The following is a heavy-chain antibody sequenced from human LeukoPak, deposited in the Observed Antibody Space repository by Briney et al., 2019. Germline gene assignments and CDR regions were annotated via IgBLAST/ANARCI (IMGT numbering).Heavy chain of an antibody. Sequence: GRSLRLTCAASGFTFSSYAMHWVHQAPGKGLEWVAVISYDGSNKYYADSVKGRFTISRDNSKNTLYLQMNSLRAEDTAVYYCARDMGDYYYYGMDVWGQGTTVTVSS. J-gene: IGHJ6*02. D-gene: IGHD3-10*01. V-gene: IGHV3-30-3*01. CDR2: ISYDGSNK. CDR1: GFTFSSYA. CDR3: ARDMGDYYYYGMDV.